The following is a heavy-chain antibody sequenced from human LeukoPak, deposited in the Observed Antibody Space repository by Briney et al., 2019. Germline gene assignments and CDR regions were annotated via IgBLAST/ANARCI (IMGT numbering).Heavy chain of an antibody. CDR3: ARDRTLLWFGELSPGNWFDP. D-gene: IGHD3-10*01. V-gene: IGHV1-3*03. J-gene: IGHJ5*02. CDR1: GHTFTSYA. CDR2: INAGNGNT. Sequence: ASVKASCKASGHTFTSYAMHWVRQAPGQRLEWMGWINAGNGNTKYSQEFQGRVTITRDTSASTAYMELSSLRSEDMAVYYCARDRTLLWFGELSPGNWFDPWGQGTLVTVSS.